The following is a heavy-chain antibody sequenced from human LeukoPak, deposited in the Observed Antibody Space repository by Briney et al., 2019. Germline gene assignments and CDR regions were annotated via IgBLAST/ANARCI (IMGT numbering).Heavy chain of an antibody. J-gene: IGHJ6*03. CDR3: ARGITSGMYYYYYMDV. CDR1: GYTFTSYD. D-gene: IGHD1-14*01. V-gene: IGHV1-8*03. CDR2: MNPNSGNT. Sequence: ASVKVSCKASGYTFTSYDINWVRQATGQGLEWMGWMNPNSGNTGYAQKFQGRVTITRNTSVSTAYMELSSLRSEDTAVYYCARGITSGMYYYYYMDVWGKGTTVTVSS.